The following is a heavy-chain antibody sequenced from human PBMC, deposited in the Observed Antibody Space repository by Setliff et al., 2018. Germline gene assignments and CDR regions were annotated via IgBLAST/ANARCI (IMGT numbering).Heavy chain of an antibody. J-gene: IGHJ3*01. Sequence: SMRLSCVVSGFNLHVYTMEWVRQAAGKGLDWVSSISSNSNYIYTADSVKGRFTISRDNAKNSMYLQMNRLVAEDTAVYFRARSPANGGHDAFDVWGQGTMVTVSS. CDR2: ISSNSNYI. V-gene: IGHV3-21*06. CDR1: GFNLHVYT. CDR3: ARSPANGGHDAFDV. D-gene: IGHD6-25*01.